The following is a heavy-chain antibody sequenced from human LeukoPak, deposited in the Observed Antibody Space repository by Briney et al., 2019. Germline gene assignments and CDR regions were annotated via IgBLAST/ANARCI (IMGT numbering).Heavy chain of an antibody. V-gene: IGHV4-59*01. D-gene: IGHD3-16*02. CDR1: GGSISSYY. CDR2: IYYSGST. Sequence: SETLSLTCTVSGGSISSYYWSWIRQPPGKGLEWIGYIYYSGSTNYNPSLKSRVTISVDTSKNQFSLKLSSVTAADTAVYYCARWVGDYVWGSYRYHFDYWGQGTLVTVSS. CDR3: ARWVGDYVWGSYRYHFDY. J-gene: IGHJ4*02.